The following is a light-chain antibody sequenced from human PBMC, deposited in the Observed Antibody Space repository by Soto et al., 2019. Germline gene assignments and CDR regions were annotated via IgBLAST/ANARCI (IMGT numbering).Light chain of an antibody. Sequence: SYELTQPPSVSVAPGQTASITCGGDNIETKGVHWYQRKPGQAPILVVYDDTDRPSGIPDRFSGSNSGNTATLTISRVEAGDEADYYCQVWETYNLAGVFGGGTKVTVL. J-gene: IGLJ3*02. CDR1: NIETKG. CDR3: QVWETYNLAGV. CDR2: DDT. V-gene: IGLV3-21*02.